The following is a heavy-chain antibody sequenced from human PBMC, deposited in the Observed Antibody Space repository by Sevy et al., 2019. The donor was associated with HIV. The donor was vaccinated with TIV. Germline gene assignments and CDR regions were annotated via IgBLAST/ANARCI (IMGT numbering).Heavy chain of an antibody. CDR2: ISSSGSTI. J-gene: IGHJ4*02. CDR3: ARDRPQGGGRIDILNGYYFGLFDY. Sequence: GGSLRLSCAASGFTFSSYEMNWVRQAPGKGLEWVSYISSSGSTIYYADSVKGRFTISRDNAKNSLYLQMNSLRAEDTAVYYCARDRPQGGGRIDILNGYYFGLFDYWGQGTLVTVSS. D-gene: IGHD3-9*01. V-gene: IGHV3-48*03. CDR1: GFTFSSYE.